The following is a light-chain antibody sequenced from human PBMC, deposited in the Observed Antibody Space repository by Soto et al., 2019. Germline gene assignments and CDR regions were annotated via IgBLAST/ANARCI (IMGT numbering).Light chain of an antibody. CDR3: SSYTSSSTLWV. V-gene: IGLV2-14*01. J-gene: IGLJ3*02. CDR2: DVS. CDR1: SSDVGGYNY. Sequence: QSALTQPASVSGSPRQSITISCTGTSSDVGGYNYVSWYQQHPGKAPKLMIYDVSNRPSGVSNRFSGSKSGNTASLTISGLQAEDEADYYCSSYTSSSTLWVFGGGTKVTVL.